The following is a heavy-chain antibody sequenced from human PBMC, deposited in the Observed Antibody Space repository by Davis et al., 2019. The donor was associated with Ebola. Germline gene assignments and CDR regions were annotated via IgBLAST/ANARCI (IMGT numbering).Heavy chain of an antibody. V-gene: IGHV4-39*07. CDR3: VRVKRLVYDYGMDV. D-gene: IGHD6-19*01. CDR1: GGSISSSSYY. CDR2: IYYSGST. J-gene: IGHJ6*02. Sequence: SETLSLTCTVSGGSISSSSYYWGWIRQPPGKGLEWIGSIYYSGSTYYNPSLKSRVTISVDTSKNQFSLKLSSVTAADTAVYYCVRVKRLVYDYGMDVWGQGTTVTVSS.